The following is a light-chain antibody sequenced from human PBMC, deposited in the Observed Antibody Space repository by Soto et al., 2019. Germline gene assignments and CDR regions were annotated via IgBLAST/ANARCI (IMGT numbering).Light chain of an antibody. CDR2: EGT. CDR1: SSDVGASNR. V-gene: IGLV2-23*01. J-gene: IGLJ1*01. Sequence: QSVLTQPASVSGSPGQSITISCTGTSSDVGASNRVSWYQQHPGKAPKFIIYEGTKRPSGVSNRFSGSKSGNTASLTISGLQAEDEADYYCCSSAGSNYVFGTGTKVTVL. CDR3: CSSAGSNYV.